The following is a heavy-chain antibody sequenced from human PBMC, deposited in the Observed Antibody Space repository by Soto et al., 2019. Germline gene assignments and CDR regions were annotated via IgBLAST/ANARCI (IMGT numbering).Heavy chain of an antibody. CDR3: ARYSGSYLGYFDY. CDR1: GGSISSYY. CDR2: IYYSGST. J-gene: IGHJ4*02. D-gene: IGHD1-26*01. V-gene: IGHV4-59*01. Sequence: SETLSLTCTVSGGSISSYYWSWIRQPPGKGLEWIGYIYYSGSTNYNPSLKSRVTISVDTSKNQFSLKLSSVTAADTAVYYCARYSGSYLGYFDYWGQGTLVTVSS.